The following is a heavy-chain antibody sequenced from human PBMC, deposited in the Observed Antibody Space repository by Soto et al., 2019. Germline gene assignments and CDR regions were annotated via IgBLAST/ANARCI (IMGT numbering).Heavy chain of an antibody. CDR3: ARDIEFVDIVSTIVQHYSFSAMDV. CDR1: GFTFSRYG. D-gene: IGHD5-12*01. CDR2: IWYDGSNK. V-gene: IGHV3-33*01. J-gene: IGHJ6*02. Sequence: QVQVVESGGGVVQAGRSLRLSCEVSGFTFSRYGMHWVRQAPGKGLEWVASIWYDGSNKNYGDSVKGRFTVSRDDLKNTVYLQMKSLRVEDTAVYYCARDIEFVDIVSTIVQHYSFSAMDVWGQGTTVTVSS.